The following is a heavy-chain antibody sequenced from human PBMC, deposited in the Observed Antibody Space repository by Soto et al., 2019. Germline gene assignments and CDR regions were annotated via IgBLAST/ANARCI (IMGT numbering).Heavy chain of an antibody. CDR3: ARVGGINTWFDP. Sequence: SQTLSLTCAISGDSGSSNSAACNWIRQSPSRGLEWLGRTYYRSKWNNDYAVSVRSRITINPDTSKNQFSLQLNSVTPEDTAVYYCARVGGINTWFDPWGQGTLVTVSS. D-gene: IGHD3-16*02. CDR1: GDSGSSNSAA. CDR2: TYYRSKWNN. J-gene: IGHJ5*02. V-gene: IGHV6-1*01.